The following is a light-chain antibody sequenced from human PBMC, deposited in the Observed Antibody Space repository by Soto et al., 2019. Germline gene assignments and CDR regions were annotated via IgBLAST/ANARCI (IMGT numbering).Light chain of an antibody. CDR2: KAS. CDR1: QSIGNW. V-gene: IGKV1-5*03. Sequence: DIQMTQSPSTLSASEGDRVTITCRASQSIGNWLAWYQQKTGKAPKLLIYKASILQSGVPARFSGSGSGTEFTLTISSLQPDDSETYYCQHYDSYPYTFGQGTRLEIK. CDR3: QHYDSYPYT. J-gene: IGKJ5*01.